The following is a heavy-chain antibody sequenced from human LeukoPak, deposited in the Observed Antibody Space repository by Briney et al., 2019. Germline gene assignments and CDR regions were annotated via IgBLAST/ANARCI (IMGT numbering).Heavy chain of an antibody. Sequence: GASVKVSRQPSRYTFTDHYMHRVRQDPGQGLEGIGWINPNIVHTNYPQKFPGKVPMTRDTSIRTASLELSGLRSEDTAVYYCARNPYEYYFDFWGQGTLVTVTS. J-gene: IGHJ4*02. D-gene: IGHD1-14*01. CDR1: RYTFTDHY. V-gene: IGHV1-2*02. CDR2: INPNIVHT. CDR3: ARNPYEYYFDF.